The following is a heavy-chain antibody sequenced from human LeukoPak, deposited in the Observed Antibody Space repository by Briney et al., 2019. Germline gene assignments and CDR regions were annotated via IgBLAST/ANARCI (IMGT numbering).Heavy chain of an antibody. CDR1: GFTLSSYW. Sequence: GGSLRLSCAGSGFTLSSYWMHWVRQGPGKGLVWVSRIYSEGSRTTYADSVKGRFTISRDNARNSLYLQMNSLRAEDTAVYYCARDAKAVAGSLDYWGQGTLVTVSS. V-gene: IGHV3-74*01. CDR2: IYSEGSRT. CDR3: ARDAKAVAGSLDY. D-gene: IGHD6-19*01. J-gene: IGHJ4*02.